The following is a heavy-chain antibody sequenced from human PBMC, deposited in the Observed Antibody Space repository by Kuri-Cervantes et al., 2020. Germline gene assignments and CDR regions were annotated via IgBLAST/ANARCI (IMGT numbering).Heavy chain of an antibody. V-gene: IGHV4-31*03. CDR1: GGSISSGGYY. Sequence: LRLSCTVSGGSISSGGYYWSWIRQHPGKGLEWIGYIYYSGSTYYNPSLKSRVTISVDTSKNQFSLKLSSVAAADTAVYYCARDEAPVILGMDVWGQGTTVTVSS. J-gene: IGHJ6*02. CDR2: IYYSGST. CDR3: ARDEAPVILGMDV. D-gene: IGHD3-22*01.